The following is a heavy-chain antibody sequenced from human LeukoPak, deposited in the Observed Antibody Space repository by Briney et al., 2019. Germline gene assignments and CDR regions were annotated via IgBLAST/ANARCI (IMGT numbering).Heavy chain of an antibody. V-gene: IGHV4-30-4*01. D-gene: IGHD3-22*01. J-gene: IGHJ3*02. CDR2: INHSGST. CDR1: GGSISSGDYY. Sequence: SQTLSLTCTVSGGSISSGDYYWSWIRQPPGKGLEWIGEINHSGSTNYNPSLKSRVTISVDTSKNQFSLKLSSVTAADTAVYYCARGLGIVVVSQTLDAFDIWGQGTMVTVSS. CDR3: ARGLGIVVVSQTLDAFDI.